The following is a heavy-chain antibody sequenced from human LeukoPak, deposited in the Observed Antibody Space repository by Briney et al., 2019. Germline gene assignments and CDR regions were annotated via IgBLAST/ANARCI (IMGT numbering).Heavy chain of an antibody. CDR3: ARAFVNYGYNDC. CDR1: GGSISSGDYY. D-gene: IGHD5-24*01. J-gene: IGHJ4*02. CDR2: IYYSGST. Sequence: SATLSLTCTVSGGSISSGDYYWSWIRQPPGKGLEWIGYIYYSGSTYYNPSLKSRVTISVDTSKNQFSLKLSSVTAADTAVYYCARAFVNYGYNDCWGQGTLVTVSS. V-gene: IGHV4-30-4*01.